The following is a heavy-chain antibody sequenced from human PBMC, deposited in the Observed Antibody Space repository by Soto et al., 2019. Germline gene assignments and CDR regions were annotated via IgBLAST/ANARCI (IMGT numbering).Heavy chain of an antibody. Sequence: QVQLVQSGAEVKKPGSSVKVSCRASGVTFSSYAVSWVRQAPGQGLEWMGVIIPLLNTPKYVEKFQGRVTITADASATTAYLELSSLTSEDTAVYYCARESSSPNYYYYGMDVWGHGTTVTVSS. D-gene: IGHD6-6*01. V-gene: IGHV1-69*01. CDR1: GVTFSSYA. CDR3: ARESSSPNYYYYGMDV. J-gene: IGHJ6*02. CDR2: IIPLLNTP.